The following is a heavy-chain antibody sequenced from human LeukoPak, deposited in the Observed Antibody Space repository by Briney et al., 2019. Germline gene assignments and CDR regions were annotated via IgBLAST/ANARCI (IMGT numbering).Heavy chain of an antibody. CDR1: GGTFSSYA. J-gene: IGHJ5*02. Sequence: SVKVSCKASGGTFSSYAISWVRQAPGQGLEWMGGIIPIFGTANYAQKFQGRVTITADESTSTAYMELSSLRSEDTAVYYCARVLFGVVIIRWFDPWGQGTLVTVSS. CDR2: IIPIFGTA. V-gene: IGHV1-69*13. CDR3: ARVLFGVVIIRWFDP. D-gene: IGHD3-3*01.